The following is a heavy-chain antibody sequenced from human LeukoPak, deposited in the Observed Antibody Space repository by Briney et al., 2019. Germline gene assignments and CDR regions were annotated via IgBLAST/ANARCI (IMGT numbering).Heavy chain of an antibody. CDR2: ISSGSNYI. CDR1: GFTFSSYS. D-gene: IGHD2-21*02. Sequence: GGSLRLSCAASGFTFSSYSMNWVRQAPGKGLEWVSSISSGSNYIYYADSVKGRFTISRDNAKNSLYLQVNSLRAEDTAVYYCARSPSDGYWGQGTLVTVSS. CDR3: ARSPSDGY. J-gene: IGHJ4*02. V-gene: IGHV3-21*01.